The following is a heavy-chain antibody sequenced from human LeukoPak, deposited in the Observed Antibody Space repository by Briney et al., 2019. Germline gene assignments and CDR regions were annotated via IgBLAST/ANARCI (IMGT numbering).Heavy chain of an antibody. CDR1: GFSLNASGMC. CDR3: ARMNRGNYFDY. V-gene: IGHV2-70*11. D-gene: IGHD7-27*01. J-gene: IGHJ4*02. CDR2: IDWDDDT. Sequence: ESGPALVKPTQILTLTCTFSGFSLNASGMCVSWIRQPPGKALEWLARIDWDDDTYYSTSLNTRLTISKDTSKNQVVLTMTNMDPVDTATYYCARMNRGNYFDYWGQGTLVTVSS.